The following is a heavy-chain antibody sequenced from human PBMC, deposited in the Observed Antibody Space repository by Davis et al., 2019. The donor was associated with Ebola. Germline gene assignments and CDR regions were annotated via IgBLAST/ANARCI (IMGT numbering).Heavy chain of an antibody. D-gene: IGHD4-11*01. CDR2: VRSHGSDD. CDR3: ARDSDDYSFDY. Sequence: GGSLRLFCAASGFTFNIFDMHWVRQAPGRGLEWVAFVRSHGSDDHYADSVKGRFTISRDNSKNTLYLQMNSLRPEDTAVYYCARDSDDYSFDYWGQGTLVTVSS. V-gene: IGHV3-30*02. CDR1: GFTFNIFD. J-gene: IGHJ4*02.